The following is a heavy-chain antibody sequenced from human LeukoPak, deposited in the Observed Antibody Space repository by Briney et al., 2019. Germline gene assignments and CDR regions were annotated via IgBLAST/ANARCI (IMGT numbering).Heavy chain of an antibody. V-gene: IGHV4-34*01. D-gene: IGHD3-16*01. CDR2: INHSGST. J-gene: IGHJ4*02. Sequence: SETLSLTCAVYGGSFSGYYWSWIRQPPGKGLEWIGEINHSGSTNYNPSLKSRVTISVDTSKNQFSLKLSSVTAADTAVYYCAVWGTQDHYFDYWGQGTLATVSS. CDR3: AVWGTQDHYFDY. CDR1: GGSFSGYY.